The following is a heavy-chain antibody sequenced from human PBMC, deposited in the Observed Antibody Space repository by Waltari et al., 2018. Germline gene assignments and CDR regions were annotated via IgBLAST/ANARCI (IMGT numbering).Heavy chain of an antibody. J-gene: IGHJ4*02. CDR1: GASMSSAYW. Sequence: QLQLHESGPGLVKPSGTLSLPCAVSGASMSSAYWWSWVRQPPGKGLEWIGQVYGGGKTNYNPSFASRVTVELDTYNKKFSLKVPSATAADTAVYYCARDRGRGLYLDSWGPG. CDR2: VYGGGKT. CDR3: ARDRGRGLYLDS. V-gene: IGHV4-4*02. D-gene: IGHD2-15*01.